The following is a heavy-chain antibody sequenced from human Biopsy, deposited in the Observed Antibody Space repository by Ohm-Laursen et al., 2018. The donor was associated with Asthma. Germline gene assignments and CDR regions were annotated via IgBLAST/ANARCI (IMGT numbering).Heavy chain of an antibody. CDR2: SHHNGYT. Sequence: GTLSLTCSVSGAAISRGGYYWSWIRQTPGKGLEWLGDSHHNGYTNSNPALRTRPTLTVDTSKNQFSLRLTSVTAADTAVYYCARGSSSRLSQWELLVSGGKRAHSYYGMDVWGQGTTVTVSS. J-gene: IGHJ6*02. V-gene: IGHV4-61*08. CDR1: GAAISRGGYY. D-gene: IGHD1-26*01. CDR3: ARGSSSRLSQWELLVSGGKRAHSYYGMDV.